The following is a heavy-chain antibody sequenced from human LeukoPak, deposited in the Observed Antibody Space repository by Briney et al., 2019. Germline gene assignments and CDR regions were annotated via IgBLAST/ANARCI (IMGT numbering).Heavy chain of an antibody. J-gene: IGHJ3*02. V-gene: IGHV3-21*01. CDR1: GFTFSSYS. D-gene: IGHD5-12*01. Sequence: GGSLRLSCAASGFTFSSYSMTWVRQAPGKGLEWVSSISSSSSYIYYADSVKGRFTISRDNAKNSLYLQMNSLRAEDTAVYYCARQAQGVATAFDIWGQGTMVTVSS. CDR2: ISSSSSYI. CDR3: ARQAQGVATAFDI.